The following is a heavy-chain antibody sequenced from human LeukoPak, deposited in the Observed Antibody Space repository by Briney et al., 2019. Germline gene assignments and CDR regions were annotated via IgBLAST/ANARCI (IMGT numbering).Heavy chain of an antibody. CDR2: ISYDGSNK. CDR3: AKDMRSELGYYYYGMDV. CDR1: GFTFSSYG. Sequence: GGSLRLSCAASGFTFSSYGMHWVRQAPGKGLEWVAVISYDGSNKYYADSVKGRFTISRDNSKNTLYLQMNSLRAEDTAVYYCAKDMRSELGYYYYGMDVWGQGTLVTVSS. D-gene: IGHD7-27*01. J-gene: IGHJ6*02. V-gene: IGHV3-30*18.